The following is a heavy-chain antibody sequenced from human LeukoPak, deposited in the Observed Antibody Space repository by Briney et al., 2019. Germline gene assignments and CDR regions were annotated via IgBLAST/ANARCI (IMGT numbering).Heavy chain of an antibody. V-gene: IGHV1-3*01. CDR1: GYTFTSYA. CDR3: ARLRIMAVAAFDAFDI. CDR2: INAGNGNT. D-gene: IGHD6-19*01. J-gene: IGHJ3*02. Sequence: ASVKVSCKASGYTFTSYAMHWVRQAPGQRLEWMGWINAGNGNTKYSQKFQGRVTITRDTSASTAYMELSSLRSEDTAVYYCARLRIMAVAAFDAFDIWGQGTMVTVSS.